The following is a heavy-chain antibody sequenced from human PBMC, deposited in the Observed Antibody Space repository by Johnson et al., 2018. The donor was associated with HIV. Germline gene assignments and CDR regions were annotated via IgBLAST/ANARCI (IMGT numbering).Heavy chain of an antibody. CDR1: GFTFSSYA. CDR3: ARDLMDSSDYPPDAFDV. D-gene: IGHD3-22*01. Sequence: VQLVESGGGLVQPGGSLRLSCAASGFTFSSYAMHWVRQAPGKGLEYVSAISSNGGITYYANSVKGRFTISRDNAKSSLYLQVNSLRAEDTAMYFCARDLMDSSDYPPDAFDVWGQGTMVTVSS. J-gene: IGHJ3*01. CDR2: ISSNGGIT. V-gene: IGHV3-64*01.